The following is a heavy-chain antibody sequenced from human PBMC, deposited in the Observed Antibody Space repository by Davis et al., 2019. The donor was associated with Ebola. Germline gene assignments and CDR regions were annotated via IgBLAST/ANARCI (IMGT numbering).Heavy chain of an antibody. CDR2: LYYSGST. J-gene: IGHJ5*02. V-gene: IGHV4-59*08. D-gene: IGHD1-1*01. CDR1: GASISPYY. Sequence: SETLSLTCSVSGASISPYYWTWIRQPPGKGLEWIGNLYYSGSTNYNPSLKSRVTISVDTSKNQFSLKLSSVTAADTAVYYCARMENWFDPWGQGTLVTVSS. CDR3: ARMENWFDP.